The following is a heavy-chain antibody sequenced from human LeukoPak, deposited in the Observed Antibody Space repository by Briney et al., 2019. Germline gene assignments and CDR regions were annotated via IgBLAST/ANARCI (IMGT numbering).Heavy chain of an antibody. CDR2: IYHSGST. D-gene: IGHD3-10*01. V-gene: IGHV4-4*02. J-gene: IGHJ4*02. CDR3: AREQTMVRGVIAFDY. Sequence: SETLSLTCAVSGGSISSSNWWSWVRQPPGKGLEWIGEIYHSGSTNYNPSLKSRVTISVDKSKNQFSLKLSSVTAADTAVYYCAREQTMVRGVIAFDYWGQGTLVTVSS. CDR1: GGSISSSNW.